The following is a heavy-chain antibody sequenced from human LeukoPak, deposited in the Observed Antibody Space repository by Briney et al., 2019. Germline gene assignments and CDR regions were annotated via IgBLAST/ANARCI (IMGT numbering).Heavy chain of an antibody. CDR2: ISGSGGST. J-gene: IGHJ5*02. D-gene: IGHD3-10*01. Sequence: GGSLRLSCAASGFTFSDYHMSWIRQAPGKGLEWVSAISGSGGSTYYADSVKGRFTISRDNSKNTLYLQMNSLRAEDTAVYYCAKVTMVRGVSWFDPWGQGTLVTVSS. CDR3: AKVTMVRGVSWFDP. CDR1: GFTFSDYH. V-gene: IGHV3-23*01.